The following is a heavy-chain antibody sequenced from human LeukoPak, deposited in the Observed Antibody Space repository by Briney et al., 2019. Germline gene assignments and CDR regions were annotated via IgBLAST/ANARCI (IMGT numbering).Heavy chain of an antibody. CDR1: GLTFSGYW. Sequence: GGSLRLPCAASGLTFSGYWMNWVRQAPGKGLEWVANIKPDGSEKYYVDSVKGRFTISRDNAKNSLYLQMNSLRAEDTAVYYCARGKYSSGWFDYWGQGTLVTVSS. CDR2: IKPDGSEK. J-gene: IGHJ4*02. V-gene: IGHV3-7*02. CDR3: ARGKYSSGWFDY. D-gene: IGHD6-19*01.